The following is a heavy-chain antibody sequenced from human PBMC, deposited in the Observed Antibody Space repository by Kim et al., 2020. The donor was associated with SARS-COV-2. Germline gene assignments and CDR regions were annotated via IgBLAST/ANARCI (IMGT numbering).Heavy chain of an antibody. J-gene: IGHJ4*02. CDR3: ARRLGAYCSGGSCDSLLPLDY. CDR1: GFTFSSCA. Sequence: GGSLRLSCAASGFTFSSCAMHWVRQAPGKGLEWVAVISYDGSNKYYADSVQGRFTISRDNSKNTLYLQMNSLRAEDTAVYYCARRLGAYCSGGSCDSLLPLDYWGQGTLVTVSS. D-gene: IGHD2-15*01. CDR2: ISYDGSNK. V-gene: IGHV3-30-3*01.